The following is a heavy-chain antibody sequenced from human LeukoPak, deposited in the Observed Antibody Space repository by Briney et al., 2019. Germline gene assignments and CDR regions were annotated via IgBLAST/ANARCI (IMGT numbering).Heavy chain of an antibody. D-gene: IGHD3-10*01. CDR2: VSYDGGNE. CDR1: GFTFSNYA. CDR3: ARSLRVRGVPDYMDV. Sequence: AGGSLRLSCAASGFTFSNYAMHWVRQAPGKGLEWVTVVSYDGGNEYYADTVKGRFTISRDNAKNMLYLQMNSLRADDTAVYYCARSLRVRGVPDYMDVWGKGTTVIISS. J-gene: IGHJ6*03. V-gene: IGHV3-30*14.